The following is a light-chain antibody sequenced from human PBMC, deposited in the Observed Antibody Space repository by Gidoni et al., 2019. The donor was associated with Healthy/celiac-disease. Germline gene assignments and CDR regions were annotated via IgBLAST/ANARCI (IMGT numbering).Light chain of an antibody. CDR3: RQSYSTPWT. J-gene: IGKJ1*01. CDR1: QSVSSN. CDR2: SAA. Sequence: DIQMTQSPSSLSASVGDRVTITCRASQSVSSNLNWYQQKPGKAPKLLIYSAASLQSRVPPRFSSSGSGTEFILTIISRLPQEFATFYCRQSYSTPWTFGQGTKVEIK. V-gene: IGKV1-39*01.